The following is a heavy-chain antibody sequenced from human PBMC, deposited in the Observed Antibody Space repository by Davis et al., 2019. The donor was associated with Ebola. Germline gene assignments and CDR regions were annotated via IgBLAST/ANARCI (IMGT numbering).Heavy chain of an antibody. D-gene: IGHD3-22*01. CDR2: INHSGST. CDR1: GGSSSGYY. Sequence: SETLSLTCAVYGGSSSGYYWSWIRQPPGQGLEWIGDINHSGSTNYNPSLKSRVTISVDTSKNQFSLKLNSVTAADTAVYYCAITPLYYYDSSGYYSAVYYFDYWGQGTLVTVSS. CDR3: AITPLYYYDSSGYYSAVYYFDY. J-gene: IGHJ4*02. V-gene: IGHV4-34*01.